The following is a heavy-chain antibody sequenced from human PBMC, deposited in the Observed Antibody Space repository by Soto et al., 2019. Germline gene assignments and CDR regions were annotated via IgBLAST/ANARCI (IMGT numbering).Heavy chain of an antibody. CDR2: IYYSGST. CDR1: GGSISSGGYY. D-gene: IGHD3-10*01. CDR3: ARAQFDGSGSYYNLYWFDP. V-gene: IGHV4-31*03. Sequence: PSETLSLTCTVSGGSISSGGYYWSWIRQHPGKGPEWIGYIYYSGSTYYNPSLKSRVTISVDTSKNQFSLKLSSVTAADTAVYYCARAQFDGSGSYYNLYWFDPWGQGTLVTVSS. J-gene: IGHJ5*02.